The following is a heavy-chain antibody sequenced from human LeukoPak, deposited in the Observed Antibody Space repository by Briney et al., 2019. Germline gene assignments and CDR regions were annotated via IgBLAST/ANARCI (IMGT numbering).Heavy chain of an antibody. CDR1: GYTFPTND. CDR3: ARWSTSNWHYFDS. Sequence: ASVKVSCKAFGYTFPTNDITWVRQATGQGLEWMGWMDPNSGNTGYAQKFHGRVTMTMDTSINTAYMELSSLRSEDTAVYYCARWSTSNWHYFDSWGQGTLVTVSS. D-gene: IGHD1-20*01. CDR2: MDPNSGNT. J-gene: IGHJ4*02. V-gene: IGHV1-8*01.